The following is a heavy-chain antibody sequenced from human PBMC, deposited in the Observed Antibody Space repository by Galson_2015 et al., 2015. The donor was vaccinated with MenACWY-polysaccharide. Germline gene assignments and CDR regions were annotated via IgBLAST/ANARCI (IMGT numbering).Heavy chain of an antibody. CDR1: GFSFSSNA. J-gene: IGHJ4*02. D-gene: IGHD6-13*01. V-gene: IGHV3-23*01. CDR3: AKADSSWYWPDY. CDR2: ISGSGGST. Sequence: SLRLSCAASGFSFSSNAMSWVRQAPGKGLEWVSGISGSGGSTYYADSVKGRFTISRDNSKNTLYLQMNSLRVEDTAVYYCAKADSSWYWPDYWGQGTLVTVSS.